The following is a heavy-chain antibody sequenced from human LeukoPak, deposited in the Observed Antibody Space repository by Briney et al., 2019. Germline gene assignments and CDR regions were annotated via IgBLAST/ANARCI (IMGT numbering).Heavy chain of an antibody. Sequence: GGSLRLSCEASGFTFSNYAMNWVRQAPGKGLEWVSIIFGAGKNTTYYADSVKGRFTVSRDNSKNTLYLQMNSLRAEDTAVYYCAKADGSGRNWGQGTLVTVSS. CDR1: GFTFSNYA. CDR2: IFGAGKNTT. J-gene: IGHJ4*02. V-gene: IGHV3-23*01. CDR3: AKADGSGRN. D-gene: IGHD3-10*01.